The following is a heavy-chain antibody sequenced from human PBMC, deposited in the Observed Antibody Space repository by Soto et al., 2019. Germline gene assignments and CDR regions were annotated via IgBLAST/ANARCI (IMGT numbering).Heavy chain of an antibody. Sequence: ASVKVSCKASVYTFTSYGISWVRQAPGQGLEWMGWISAYNGNTNYAQKLQGRVTMTTDTSTSTAYMELRSLRSDDTAVYYCAKNSSGYYRHYDYSGQRSLDIVSS. V-gene: IGHV1-18*01. CDR3: AKNSSGYYRHYDY. CDR1: VYTFTSYG. D-gene: IGHD6-25*01. CDR2: ISAYNGNT. J-gene: IGHJ4*02.